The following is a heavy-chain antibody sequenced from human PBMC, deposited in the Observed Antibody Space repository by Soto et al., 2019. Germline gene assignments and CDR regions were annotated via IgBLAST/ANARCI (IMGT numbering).Heavy chain of an antibody. Sequence: SETLSLTCTVSGGSISSGDYYWSWIRQPPGKGLEWIGYIYYSGSTYYNPSLKSRVTIPVDTSNNQFSLKLTSVTAADTAVYYCARYYYGSGSYQDYWGQGTLVTVSS. V-gene: IGHV4-30-4*01. CDR1: GGSISSGDYY. J-gene: IGHJ4*02. CDR2: IYYSGST. D-gene: IGHD3-10*01. CDR3: ARYYYGSGSYQDY.